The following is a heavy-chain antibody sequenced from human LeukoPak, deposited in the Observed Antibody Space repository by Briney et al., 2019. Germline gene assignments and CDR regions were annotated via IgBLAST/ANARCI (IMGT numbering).Heavy chain of an antibody. V-gene: IGHV3-23*01. D-gene: IGHD1-26*01. CDR1: GFTFSSYA. CDR2: ISGSGGVT. Sequence: GGSLRLSCAASGFTFSSYAMNWVRQAPGKGLEWISGISGSGGVTYYADSVKGRFTISRDNSKNTLYVQMNSLGAEDTAVYYCATRPIVGAPYWGQGTLVTVSS. CDR3: ATRPIVGAPY. J-gene: IGHJ4*02.